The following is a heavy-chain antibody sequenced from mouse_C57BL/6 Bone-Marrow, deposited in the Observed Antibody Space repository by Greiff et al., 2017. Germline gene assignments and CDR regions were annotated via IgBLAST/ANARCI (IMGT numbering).Heavy chain of an antibody. J-gene: IGHJ2*01. CDR1: GFTFSDYY. CDR3: ARQAYDYDGVDY. Sequence: EVKLMESGGGLVQPGGSLKLSCAASGFTFSDYYMYWVRQTPEKRLEWVAYISNGGGSTYYPDTVKGRFTISRDNAKNTLYLQMSRLKSEDTAMYYCARQAYDYDGVDYWGQGTTLTVSS. V-gene: IGHV5-12*01. CDR2: ISNGGGST. D-gene: IGHD2-4*01.